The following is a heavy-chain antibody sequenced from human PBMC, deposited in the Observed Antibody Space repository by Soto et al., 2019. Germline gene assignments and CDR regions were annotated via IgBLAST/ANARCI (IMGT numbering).Heavy chain of an antibody. V-gene: IGHV3-74*01. Sequence: PGGSLRLSCGASGFSVKRDWMHWVRQAPGKGLVWLSRFGGDENYTDYADSVRGRFTISRDIAKNTIYLQMNSLRAEDTAVYYCGKRKELGVVRYGLDAWGQGTKAPVYS. CDR3: GKRKELGVVRYGLDA. D-gene: IGHD3-3*01. CDR2: FGGDENYT. J-gene: IGHJ6*02. CDR1: GFSVKRDW.